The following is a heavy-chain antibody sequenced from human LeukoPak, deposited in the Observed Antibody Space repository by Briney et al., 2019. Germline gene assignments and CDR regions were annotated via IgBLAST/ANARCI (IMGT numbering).Heavy chain of an antibody. CDR3: AKATAEFSSRCPDY. Sequence: PGGSLRLSCAASGFTFSDYAMFWVRQAPGKGLEWVSTISGSSCRTYYTDSVKGRCAISRDDSKDTLYLQMNSLRAEDTAVYYCAKATAEFSSRCPDYWGQGTLVTVSS. J-gene: IGHJ4*02. CDR2: ISGSSCRT. D-gene: IGHD2-2*01. CDR1: GFTFSDYA. V-gene: IGHV3-23*01.